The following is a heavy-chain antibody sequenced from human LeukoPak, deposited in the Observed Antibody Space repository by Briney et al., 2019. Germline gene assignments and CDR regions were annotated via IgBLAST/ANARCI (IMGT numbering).Heavy chain of an antibody. Sequence: ASVKVSCKASGYTFTVYHMHWVRQAPGQGLEWKGRINPNSGDTNYAQKFQGRVAMTRDTSISTAFMELTRLRSDDTAVYYCARDYCSSTSCLFDYWGQGTLVTVSS. CDR3: ARDYCSSTSCLFDY. V-gene: IGHV1-2*06. CDR1: GYTFTVYH. D-gene: IGHD2-2*01. J-gene: IGHJ4*02. CDR2: INPNSGDT.